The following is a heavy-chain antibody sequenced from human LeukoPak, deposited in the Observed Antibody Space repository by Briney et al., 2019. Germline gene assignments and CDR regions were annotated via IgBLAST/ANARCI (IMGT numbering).Heavy chain of an antibody. CDR3: ARAPREGWFDP. Sequence: PGGSLRLSCAASGFTFSSYWMSWVRQAPGKGLEWVASIKQDGSEKYYVDSVKGRFTISRDNAKNSLYLQMNSLRAEDTALYYCARAPREGWFDPWGQGTLVTVSS. J-gene: IGHJ5*02. V-gene: IGHV3-7*01. CDR1: GFTFSSYW. CDR2: IKQDGSEK.